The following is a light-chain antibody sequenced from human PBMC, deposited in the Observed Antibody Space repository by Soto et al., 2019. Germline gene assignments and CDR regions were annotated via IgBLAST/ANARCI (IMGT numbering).Light chain of an antibody. CDR2: GAS. V-gene: IGKV3-20*01. CDR3: QQYGNS. Sequence: EIVLTQSPGTLSLSPGERATLSCRASQSVSSSYLAWYQQRPGQAPRLLIYGASGRATGIPDRFGGSGSGTDFTLTISRLEPEDFAVYYCQQYGNSFGQGTKVEIK. J-gene: IGKJ1*01. CDR1: QSVSSSY.